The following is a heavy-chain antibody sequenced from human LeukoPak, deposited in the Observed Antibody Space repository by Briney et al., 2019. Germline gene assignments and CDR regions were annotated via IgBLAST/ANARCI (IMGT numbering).Heavy chain of an antibody. V-gene: IGHV3-66*04. Sequence: QAGGSLRLSCAASGLTVNINCMSWVRQAPGKGLEWVSVIYSDGTAHHADSVKGRFTISRDNSKNTLYLQMSSLRAEDTAVYYCAKHQVRSHDYWGQGTLVTVSS. J-gene: IGHJ4*02. CDR1: GLTVNINC. CDR2: IYSDGTA. CDR3: AKHQVRSHDY. D-gene: IGHD3-3*01.